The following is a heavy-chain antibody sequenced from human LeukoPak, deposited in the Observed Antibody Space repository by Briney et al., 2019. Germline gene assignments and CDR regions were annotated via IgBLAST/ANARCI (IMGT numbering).Heavy chain of an antibody. CDR3: ARGQKLELRKLTNWFDP. Sequence: GASVKVSCKASGYTFTSYGISWVRQAPGQGLEWMGWISAYNGNTNYAQKLQGRVTMTTDTSTSTAYMELRSLRSDDTAVYYCARGQKLELRKLTNWFDPWGQGTLVTVSS. CDR2: ISAYNGNT. D-gene: IGHD1-7*01. CDR1: GYTFTSYG. V-gene: IGHV1-18*01. J-gene: IGHJ5*02.